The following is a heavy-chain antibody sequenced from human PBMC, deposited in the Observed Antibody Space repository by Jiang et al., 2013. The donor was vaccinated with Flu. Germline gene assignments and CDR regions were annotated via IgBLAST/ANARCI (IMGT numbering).Heavy chain of an antibody. CDR2: ISAYNGNT. J-gene: IGHJ6*02. V-gene: IGHV1-18*01. D-gene: IGHD2-15*01. CDR1: GYTFTSYG. CDR3: ASAILAATDYYGMDV. Sequence: SGAEVKKPGASVKVSCKASGYTFTSYGISWVRQAPGQGLEWMGWISAYNGNTNYAQKLQGRVTMTTDTSTSTAYMELRSLRSDDTAVYYCASAILAATDYYGMDVVGPRDHGHRLL.